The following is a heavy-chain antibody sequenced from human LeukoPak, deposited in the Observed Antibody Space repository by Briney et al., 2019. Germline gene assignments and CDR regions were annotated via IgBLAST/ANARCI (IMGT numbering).Heavy chain of an antibody. CDR3: ARIRGFGADYYYYYMDV. CDR1: GGSFSGYY. V-gene: IGHV4-34*01. Sequence: PSETLSLTCAVYGGSFSGYYWSWIRQPPGKGLEWIGEIHHSGSTNYNPSLKSRVTISVDKSKNQFSLKLSSVTAADTAAYYCARIRGFGADYYYYYMDVWGKGTTVTVSS. CDR2: IHHSGST. D-gene: IGHD3-10*01. J-gene: IGHJ6*03.